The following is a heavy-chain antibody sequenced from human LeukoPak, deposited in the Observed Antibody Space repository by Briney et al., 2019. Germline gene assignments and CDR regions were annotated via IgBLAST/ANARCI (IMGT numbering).Heavy chain of an antibody. J-gene: IGHJ4*02. CDR3: ARDRVIGSGYYYFDY. D-gene: IGHD3-22*01. CDR2: IYSGGST. CDR1: GFTVSSYY. V-gene: IGHV3-53*01. Sequence: GGSLRLSCAASGFTVSSYYMSWVRQAPGKGLEWVSVIYSGGSTYYADSVKGRFTISRDNSKNTLYLQMNSLRAEDTAVYYCARDRVIGSGYYYFDYWGQGTLVTVSS.